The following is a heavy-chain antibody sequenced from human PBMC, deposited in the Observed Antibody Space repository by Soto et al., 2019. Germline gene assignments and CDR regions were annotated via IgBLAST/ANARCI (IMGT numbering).Heavy chain of an antibody. CDR1: GFTLSNAW. CDR3: TTDRRITLAQFDY. Sequence: GESLKISCAASGFTLSNAWMSWVRQAPGKGLEWVARIKSETDGDTTDYTAPVRGRFTISRDDSKNTLYLQMNSLKTEDTAVYYCTTDRRITLAQFDYWGEGTLVTVSS. D-gene: IGHD1-20*01. CDR2: IKSETDGDTT. V-gene: IGHV3-15*01. J-gene: IGHJ4*02.